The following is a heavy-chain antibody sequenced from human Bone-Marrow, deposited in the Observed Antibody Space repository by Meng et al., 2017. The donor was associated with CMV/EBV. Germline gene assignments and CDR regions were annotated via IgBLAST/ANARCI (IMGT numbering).Heavy chain of an antibody. CDR3: ARGVLVAGRGHFDY. J-gene: IGHJ4*02. D-gene: IGHD6-19*01. CDR1: GFTFSVYS. V-gene: IGHV3-21*01. CDR2: ISSSASHI. Sequence: GESLKISCAASGFTFSVYSMNWVRQTPGKGLEWLSSISSSASHIYYADSVKGRFTISRDNAKDSLNLQMDSLRAEDTAVYFCARGVLVAGRGHFDYWGQGTLVTVSS.